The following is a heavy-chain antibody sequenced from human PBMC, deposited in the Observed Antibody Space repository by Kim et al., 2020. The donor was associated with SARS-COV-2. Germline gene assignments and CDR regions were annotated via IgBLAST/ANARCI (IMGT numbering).Heavy chain of an antibody. CDR1: GGSISSGGYY. J-gene: IGHJ4*02. V-gene: IGHV4-31*03. D-gene: IGHD6-19*01. CDR2: IYYSGST. Sequence: SETLSLTCTVSGGSISSGGYYWSWIRQHPGKGLEWIGYIYYSGSTYYNPSLKSRVTISVDTSKNQFSLKLTSVTAADTAVYYCARVGLYRGGFSFDSWGQGTLVTVSS. CDR3: ARVGLYRGGFSFDS.